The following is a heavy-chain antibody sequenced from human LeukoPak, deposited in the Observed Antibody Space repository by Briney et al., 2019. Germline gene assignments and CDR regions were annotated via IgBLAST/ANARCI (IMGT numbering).Heavy chain of an antibody. D-gene: IGHD3-3*01. CDR1: GGSISSYY. Sequence: PSETLSLTCTVSGGSISSYYWSWIRQPPGKGLEWIGYIYYSGSTNYNPSLKSRVTISVDTSKNQFSLKLSSVTAADTAVYYCARLLRFLEWLSPNYYMDVWGKGTTVTVSS. J-gene: IGHJ6*03. CDR2: IYYSGST. CDR3: ARLLRFLEWLSPNYYMDV. V-gene: IGHV4-59*12.